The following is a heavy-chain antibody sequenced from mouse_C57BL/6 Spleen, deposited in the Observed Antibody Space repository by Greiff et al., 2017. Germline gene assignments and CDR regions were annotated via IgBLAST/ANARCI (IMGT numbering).Heavy chain of an antibody. D-gene: IGHD2-1*01. J-gene: IGHJ4*01. Sequence: QVQLQQSGAELVRPGASVTLSCKASGYTFTDYEMHWVKQTPVHGLEWIGAIDPETGGTAYNQKFKGKAILTADKSSSTAYMELRSLTSEDSAVYYCTRGDGKRAMDYWCQGTSVTVSS. CDR2: IDPETGGT. CDR1: GYTFTDYE. CDR3: TRGDGKRAMDY. V-gene: IGHV1-15*01.